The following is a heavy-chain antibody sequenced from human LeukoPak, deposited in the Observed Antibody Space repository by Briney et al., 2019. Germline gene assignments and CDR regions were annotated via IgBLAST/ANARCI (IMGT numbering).Heavy chain of an antibody. CDR1: GFPFSSYA. Sequence: HPGGSLRLSCAASGFPFSSYAMSWVRQAPGKGLEWVSAISCSGGSTYYADSVKGRFTISRDNSKNTLYLQINSLRAEDTAVYYCAKDRDPEYSSSQNNYYFDYWGQGTLVTVSS. D-gene: IGHD6-6*01. CDR3: AKDRDPEYSSSQNNYYFDY. CDR2: ISCSGGST. J-gene: IGHJ4*02. V-gene: IGHV3-23*01.